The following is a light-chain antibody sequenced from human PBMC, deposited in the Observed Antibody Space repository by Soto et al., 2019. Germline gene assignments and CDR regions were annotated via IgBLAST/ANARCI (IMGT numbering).Light chain of an antibody. J-gene: IGKJ2*01. CDR3: QQSYSTPRT. CDR1: QSISSY. CDR2: AAS. Sequence: DIQMTQSPYSLSASVGDRVTITCRASQSISSYLNWYQQKPGKAPKLLIYAASSLQSGVPSRFSGSGSGTDFTRTISSLQPEDFATYYCQQSYSTPRTFGQGTKLEI. V-gene: IGKV1-39*01.